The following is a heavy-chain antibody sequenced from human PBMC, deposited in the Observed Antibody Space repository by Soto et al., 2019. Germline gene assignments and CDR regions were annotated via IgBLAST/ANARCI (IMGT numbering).Heavy chain of an antibody. J-gene: IGHJ5*02. CDR1: GFTFSSYW. Sequence: GGSLRLSXAASGFTFSSYWMSWVRQAPGKGLEWVANIKQDGSEKYYVDSVKGRFTISRDDAKNSLYLQMNSLRAEDTAVYYCARDSDDFWSGLPYNWFDPWGQGTLVTVSS. CDR2: IKQDGSEK. D-gene: IGHD3-3*01. CDR3: ARDSDDFWSGLPYNWFDP. V-gene: IGHV3-7*01.